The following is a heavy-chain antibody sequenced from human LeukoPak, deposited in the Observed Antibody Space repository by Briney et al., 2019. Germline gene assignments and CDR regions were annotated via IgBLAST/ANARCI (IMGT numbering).Heavy chain of an antibody. CDR1: GGSISSYY. D-gene: IGHD2-2*01. CDR3: ARLLGYCSSTSCYNYYYYYYMDV. Sequence: SETLSLTCTVSGGSISSYYWSWIRQPPGKGLEWIGYIYTSGATNYNPSLKSRVTISVGTSKNQFSLKLSSVTAADTAVYYCARLLGYCSSTSCYNYYYYYYMDVWGKGTTVTVSS. V-gene: IGHV4-4*09. J-gene: IGHJ6*03. CDR2: IYTSGAT.